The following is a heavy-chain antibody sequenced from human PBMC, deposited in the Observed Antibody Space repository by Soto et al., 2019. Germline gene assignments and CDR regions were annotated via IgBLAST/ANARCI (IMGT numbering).Heavy chain of an antibody. J-gene: IGHJ6*02. Sequence: ASVKVSCKASGYTFTGYYMHWVRQAPGQGLEWMGWINPNSGGTNYAQKFQGWVTMTRDTCISTAYMELSRLRSDETAGYYCARDGNYYGSGSYDKHPNCYYYYGMDVWGQGTTVTVSS. CDR1: GYTFTGYY. D-gene: IGHD3-10*01. CDR2: INPNSGGT. CDR3: ARDGNYYGSGSYDKHPNCYYYYGMDV. V-gene: IGHV1-2*04.